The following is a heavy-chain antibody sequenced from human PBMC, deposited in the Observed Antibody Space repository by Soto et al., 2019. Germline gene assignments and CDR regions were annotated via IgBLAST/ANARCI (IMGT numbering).Heavy chain of an antibody. Sequence: ASVKVSCKASGYTFTSYYMHWVRQAPGQGLEWMGIINPSGSSTNYAQKFQGWVTMTRDTSISTAYMELSRLRSDDTAVYYCARAREEEYSSSPHTYYYYYYMDVWGKGTTVTVSS. J-gene: IGHJ6*03. CDR2: INPSGSST. D-gene: IGHD6-6*01. V-gene: IGHV1-2*04. CDR3: ARAREEEYSSSPHTYYYYYYMDV. CDR1: GYTFTSYY.